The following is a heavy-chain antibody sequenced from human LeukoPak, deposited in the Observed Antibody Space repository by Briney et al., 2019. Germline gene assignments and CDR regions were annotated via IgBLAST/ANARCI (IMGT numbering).Heavy chain of an antibody. CDR1: GGSISSYY. D-gene: IGHD1-1*01. V-gene: IGHV4-59*01. J-gene: IGHJ6*03. Sequence: KASETLSLTCTVSGGSISSYYWSWIRQPPGKGLEWIGYIYYSGTTNYNPSLKSRVTISVDTSKNQFSLKLSSVTAADTAVYYCARVSWFPGTSYYCMDVWGKGTTVTVSS. CDR3: ARVSWFPGTSYYCMDV. CDR2: IYYSGTT.